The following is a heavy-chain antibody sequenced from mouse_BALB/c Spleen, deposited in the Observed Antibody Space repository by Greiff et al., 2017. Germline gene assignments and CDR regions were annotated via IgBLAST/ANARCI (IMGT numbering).Heavy chain of an antibody. V-gene: IGHV14-3*02. J-gene: IGHJ3*01. Sequence: EVQLHQSGAELVKPGASVKLSCTASGFNIKDTYMHWVKQRPEQGLEWIGRIDPANGNTKYDPKFQGKATITADTSSNTAYLQLSSLTSEDTAVYYCARQQLGLRGFAYWGQGTLVTVSA. D-gene: IGHD3-1*01. CDR3: ARQQLGLRGFAY. CDR1: GFNIKDTY. CDR2: IDPANGNT.